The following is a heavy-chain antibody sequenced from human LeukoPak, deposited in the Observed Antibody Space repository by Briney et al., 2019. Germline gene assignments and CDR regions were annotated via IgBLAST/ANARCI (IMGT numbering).Heavy chain of an antibody. D-gene: IGHD1-26*01. CDR3: ARGVLGSGSYYRSRWFDP. V-gene: IGHV4-34*01. CDR2: INHGGST. CDR1: GGSFSGYY. J-gene: IGHJ5*02. Sequence: SETLSLTCAVYGGSFSGYYWSWIRQPPGKGLEWIGEINHGGSTNYNPSLKSRVTISVDTSKNQFSLKLSSVTAADTAVYYCARGVLGSGSYYRSRWFDPWGQGTLVTVSS.